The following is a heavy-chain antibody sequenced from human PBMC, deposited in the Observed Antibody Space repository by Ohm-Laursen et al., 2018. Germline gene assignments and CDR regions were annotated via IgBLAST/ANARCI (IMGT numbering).Heavy chain of an antibody. Sequence: SLRLSCTASGFTFSDYYMSWICQAPGQGLEWVSYISSTGITKSYADSVKGRFTISRDNAKSSLYLQMNSLKAGDTAVYYCARDVSGREQFDYWGQGTLVIVSS. J-gene: IGHJ4*02. V-gene: IGHV3-11*01. CDR1: GFTFSDYY. D-gene: IGHD3-10*01. CDR2: ISSTGITK. CDR3: ARDVSGREQFDY.